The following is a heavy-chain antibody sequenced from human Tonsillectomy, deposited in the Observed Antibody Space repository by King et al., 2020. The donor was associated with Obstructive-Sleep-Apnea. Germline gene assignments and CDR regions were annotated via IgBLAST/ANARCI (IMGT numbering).Heavy chain of an antibody. CDR2: INSDVTSI. Sequence: VQLVQSGGGLVQPGGSLRLSCAASGFTFSTYWMHWVRQAPGKGLVWVSRINSDVTSISYVDSVKGRFTTSRDNAKNTLYLQMDSLRAEDTAVYYCASRASSGPHAFNLWGQGTMVSVSS. CDR3: ASRASSGPHAFNL. D-gene: IGHD5-12*01. CDR1: GFTFSTYW. J-gene: IGHJ3*01. V-gene: IGHV3-74*01.